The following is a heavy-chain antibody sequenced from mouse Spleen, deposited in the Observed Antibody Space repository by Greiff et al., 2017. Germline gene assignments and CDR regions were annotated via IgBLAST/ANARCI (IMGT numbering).Heavy chain of an antibody. CDR1: GYTFTSYW. V-gene: IGHV1-53*01. D-gene: IGHD2-3*01. CDR3: ARWLLREWYFDV. CDR2: INPSNGGT. Sequence: QVHVKQPGTELVKPGASVKLSCKASGYTFTSYWMHWVKQRPGQGLEWIGNINPSNGGTNYNEKFKSKATLTVDKSSSTAYMQLSSLTSEDSAVYYCARWLLREWYFDVWGTGTTVTVSS. J-gene: IGHJ1*03.